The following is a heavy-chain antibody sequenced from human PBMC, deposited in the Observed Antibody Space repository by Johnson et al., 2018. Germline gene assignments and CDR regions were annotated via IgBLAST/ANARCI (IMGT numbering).Heavy chain of an antibody. Sequence: QVQLVESGGGVVQPGRSLKLSCAASGFTLSRYGMHWVRQGPGKGLEWLAVIWYDGSNKKYGDSVKGRFTISRDTAKIMLFLQMDSLTAEDTVLYFCARDVQYGCGGDCPFDSWGQGTLVSVSS. J-gene: IGHJ4*02. V-gene: IGHV3-33*01. CDR2: IWYDGSNK. D-gene: IGHD2-21*02. CDR3: ARDVQYGCGGDCPFDS. CDR1: GFTLSRYG.